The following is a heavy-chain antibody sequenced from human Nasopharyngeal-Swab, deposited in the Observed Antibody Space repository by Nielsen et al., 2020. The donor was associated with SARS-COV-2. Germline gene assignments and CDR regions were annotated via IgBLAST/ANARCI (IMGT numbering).Heavy chain of an antibody. D-gene: IGHD3-10*01. CDR3: VRGGVVRGVITFNWYFDL. V-gene: IGHV1-3*01. J-gene: IGHJ2*01. Sequence: WVRQAPGQRLEWMGWINAGNGNTRYSQKFQGRVTITMDTSASAAYMELSSLRSEDTAVFYCVRGGVVRGVITFNWYFDLWGRGTLVTVSS. CDR2: INAGNGNT.